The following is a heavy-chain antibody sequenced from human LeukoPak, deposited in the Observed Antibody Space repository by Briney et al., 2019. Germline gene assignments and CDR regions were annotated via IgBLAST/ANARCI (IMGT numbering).Heavy chain of an antibody. V-gene: IGHV3-23*01. CDR3: AKGLYGSGSYYPQFDY. D-gene: IGHD3-10*01. CDR1: GFTLSSYA. J-gene: IGHJ4*02. CDR2: ISVSGNT. Sequence: GGSLRLSCAASGFTLSSYAMSWVRQAPGKGLEWVSAISVSGNTYHADSVKGRFTISRDSSKNTLYLQMNRLRAEDAAVYYCAKGLYGSGSYYPQFDYWGQGTLVTVSS.